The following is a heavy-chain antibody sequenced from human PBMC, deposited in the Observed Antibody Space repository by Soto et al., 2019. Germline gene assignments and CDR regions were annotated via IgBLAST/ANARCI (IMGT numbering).Heavy chain of an antibody. J-gene: IGHJ4*02. CDR2: ISSSGRTI. CDR1: GFTFSSYE. Sequence: EVQLVESGGGLVQPGGSLRLSCAASGFTFSSYEMNWVRQAPGKGLEWVSYISSSGRTIYYADSVKGRFTISRDNAKNSLYLQMNSLRAEDTAVYYCARSGYNWNDGARGYFDYWGQGTLLTVSS. CDR3: ARSGYNWNDGARGYFDY. V-gene: IGHV3-48*03. D-gene: IGHD1-20*01.